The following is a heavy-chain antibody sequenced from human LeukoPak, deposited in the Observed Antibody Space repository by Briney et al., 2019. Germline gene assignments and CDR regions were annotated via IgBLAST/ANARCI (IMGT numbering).Heavy chain of an antibody. J-gene: IGHJ4*02. CDR3: ATQQGVDPAY. CDR1: GLTFTSHW. D-gene: IGHD6-19*01. V-gene: IGHV3-74*01. Sequence: GGSLRLSCAASGLTFTSHWMHWVRQAPGKGLVWVSRITNDGSSTTYADSVKGRFTISRDNAKNMLYLQVNSLRAEDTAVYYGATQQGVDPAYWGQGTLVTVSS. CDR2: ITNDGSST.